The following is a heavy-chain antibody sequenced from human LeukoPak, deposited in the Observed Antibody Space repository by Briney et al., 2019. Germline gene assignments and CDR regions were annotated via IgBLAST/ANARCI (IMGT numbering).Heavy chain of an antibody. CDR2: ISGSGGST. CDR1: GFTFSSYA. J-gene: IGHJ4*02. V-gene: IGHV3-23*01. D-gene: IGHD3-10*01. Sequence: PGGSLRLSCAASGFTFSSYAMSWVRLAPGKGLEWVSAISGSGGSTYYADSVKGRFTISRDNSKNTLYLQMNSLRAEDTAVYYCAKCPINYYGSGSYSEYWGQGTLVTVSS. CDR3: AKCPINYYGSGSYSEY.